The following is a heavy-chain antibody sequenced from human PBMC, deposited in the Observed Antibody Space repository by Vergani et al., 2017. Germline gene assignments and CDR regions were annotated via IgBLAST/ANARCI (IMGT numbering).Heavy chain of an antibody. CDR2: IHSSGTN. CDR3: ARDSWTSELRGVYWFDT. CDR1: GGSITSGSFY. J-gene: IGHJ5*02. V-gene: IGHV4-61*02. Sequence: QVQLHESGPGLVKPSQTLSLTCTVSGGSITSGSFYWSWIRQPAGKGLEWIGRIHSSGTNNYNPSLKSRVTLSVDTSKNPLSLRMTSVTAADTAVYYCARDSWTSELRGVYWFDTWGQGTLVSVSS. D-gene: IGHD3-10*01.